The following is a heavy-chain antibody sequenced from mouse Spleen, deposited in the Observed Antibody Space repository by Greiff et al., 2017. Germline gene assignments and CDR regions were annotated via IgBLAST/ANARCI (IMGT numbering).Heavy chain of an antibody. Sequence: EVMLVESGGGLVQPGGSLSLSCAASGFTFTDYYMSWVRQPPGKALEWLGFIRNKANGYTTEYSASVKGRFTISRDNSQSILYLQMNALRAEDSATYYCARVTTAANFDCWGQGTTLTVSS. D-gene: IGHD1-2*01. V-gene: IGHV7-3*01. CDR2: IRNKANGYTT. CDR1: GFTFTDYY. J-gene: IGHJ2*01. CDR3: ARVTTAANFDC.